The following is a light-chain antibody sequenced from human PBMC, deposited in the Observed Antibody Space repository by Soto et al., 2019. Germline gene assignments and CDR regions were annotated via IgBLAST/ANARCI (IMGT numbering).Light chain of an antibody. CDR1: QSLLHSNGYNY. V-gene: IGKV2-28*01. CDR3: MQALQTPGT. CDR2: LGS. Sequence: DIVMTQSPLSLPVTPGEPASISCRSSQSLLHSNGYNYLDWNLQKPGQSPQLLIYLGSNRASGVPARFSGSGSGTDFTLKISRVEAEDVGVYYCMQALQTPGTFGQGPKLEIK. J-gene: IGKJ2*01.